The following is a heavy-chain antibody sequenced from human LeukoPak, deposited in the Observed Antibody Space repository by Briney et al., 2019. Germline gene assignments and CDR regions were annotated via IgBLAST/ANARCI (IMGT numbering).Heavy chain of an antibody. CDR3: ARATWLPVGLYYYDSSGYYYYFDS. J-gene: IGHJ4*02. D-gene: IGHD3-22*01. V-gene: IGHV4-30-4*01. CDR2: IYYSGST. Sequence: PSQTLSLTCTVSGGSISSGDYYWSWIRQPPGKGLEWIGYIYYSGSTYYNPSLKSRVTISVDTSKNQFFLKLSSVTAADTAVYYCARATWLPVGLYYYDSSGYYYYFDSWGQGTLVTVSS. CDR1: GGSISSGDYY.